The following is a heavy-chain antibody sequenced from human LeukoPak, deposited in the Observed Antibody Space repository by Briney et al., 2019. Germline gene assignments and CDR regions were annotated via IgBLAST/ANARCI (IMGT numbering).Heavy chain of an antibody. Sequence: SETLSLTCSVSGCSFSNYYWSWIRQPPGEGLEWIGYIYDTGNTNYNPSLQSRVTMSVDTSNNQFSLKQSSVTAADTAVYYCARQDVDLVSTIFDHWGQGSLVTVS. D-gene: IGHD5/OR15-5a*01. J-gene: IGHJ4*02. CDR2: IYDTGNT. CDR3: ARQDVDLVSTIFDH. V-gene: IGHV4-59*08. CDR1: GCSFSNYY.